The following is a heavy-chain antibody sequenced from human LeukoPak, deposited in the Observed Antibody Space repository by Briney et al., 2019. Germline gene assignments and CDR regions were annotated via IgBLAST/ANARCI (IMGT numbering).Heavy chain of an antibody. V-gene: IGHV4-34*01. CDR2: INHSGST. J-gene: IGHJ4*02. CDR3: ARGSSGWPFLIYYFDY. D-gene: IGHD6-19*01. Sequence: SETLSLTCAVYGGSFSGYYWSWIRQPPGKGLEWIGEINHSGSTNYNPSLKSRVTISVDTSKNQFSLKLSSVTAADTAVYYCARGSSGWPFLIYYFDYWGQGTLVTVSS. CDR1: GGSFSGYY.